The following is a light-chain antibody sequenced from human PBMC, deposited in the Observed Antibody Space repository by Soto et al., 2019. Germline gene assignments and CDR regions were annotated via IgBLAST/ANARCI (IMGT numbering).Light chain of an antibody. J-gene: IGKJ5*01. CDR3: QQYNDWPTIT. CDR1: QSVSGN. CDR2: GAS. Sequence: EIVMTQSPVTLSVSPGERATLSCRASQSVSGNFAWYQQKPGQAPRLLIYGASTRATGLPARFSGSGSGTEFTLTISSLQSEDVAVYYCQQYNDWPTITFGQGTRLEIK. V-gene: IGKV3-15*01.